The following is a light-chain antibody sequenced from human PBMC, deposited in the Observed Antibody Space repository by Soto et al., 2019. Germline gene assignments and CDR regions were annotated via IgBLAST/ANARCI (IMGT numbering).Light chain of an antibody. J-gene: IGKJ5*01. Sequence: EFVLTQSPGTLSLSPGERATLSCRASQTVRNNYLAWYQQKPGQAPRLLIYGASSRAAGIPDRFSGSGSGTDFTLTISGLEPEDFAVYYCQQYGSSPTFGQGTRLEIK. CDR3: QQYGSSPT. V-gene: IGKV3-20*01. CDR2: GAS. CDR1: QTVRNNY.